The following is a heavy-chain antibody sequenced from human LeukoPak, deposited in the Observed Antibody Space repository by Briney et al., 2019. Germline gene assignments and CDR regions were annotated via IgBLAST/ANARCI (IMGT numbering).Heavy chain of an antibody. CDR1: GYSISSGYH. J-gene: IGHJ4*02. V-gene: IGHV4-38-2*01. D-gene: IGHD5-24*01. Sequence: PSETLSLTCAVSGYSISSGYHWGWIRPPPGKGLEWIGSIYHSGSTYYNSSLKSRVTISVDTSKNQFSLKLSSVTAADTAVYYCARQMGTSLDYWGQGTLVTVSS. CDR3: ARQMGTSLDY. CDR2: IYHSGST.